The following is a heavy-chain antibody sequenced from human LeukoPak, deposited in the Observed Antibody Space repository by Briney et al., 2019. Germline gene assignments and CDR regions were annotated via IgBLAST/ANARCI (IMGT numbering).Heavy chain of an antibody. CDR3: AKVEDIVVVVAATFDY. Sequence: GGSLRLSCAASGFTFSGYAMSWVRQAPGKGLEWVSAISGSGGSTYYADSVKGRFTISRDNSKNTLYLQMNSLRAEDTAVYYCAKVEDIVVVVAATFDYWGQGTLVTVSS. J-gene: IGHJ4*02. D-gene: IGHD2-15*01. CDR2: ISGSGGST. V-gene: IGHV3-23*01. CDR1: GFTFSGYA.